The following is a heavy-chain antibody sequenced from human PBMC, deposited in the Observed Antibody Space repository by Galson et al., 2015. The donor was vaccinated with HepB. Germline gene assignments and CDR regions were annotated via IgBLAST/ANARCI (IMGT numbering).Heavy chain of an antibody. CDR1: GGSVNSYH. D-gene: IGHD6-19*01. CDR2: IYFSGST. J-gene: IGHJ5*02. CDR3: AREHIGVAGTEFWFDP. Sequence: SETLSLTCTVSGGSVNSYHWSWIRQPPGQRLEWIGYIYFSGSTNYNPSLNGRVAISADTSKNQLYLRLTSVTAADTAVYYCAREHIGVAGTEFWFDPWGQGTLVTVSP. V-gene: IGHV4-59*02.